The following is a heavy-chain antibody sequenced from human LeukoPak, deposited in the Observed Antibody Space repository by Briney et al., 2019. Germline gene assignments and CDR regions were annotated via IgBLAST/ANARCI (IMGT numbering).Heavy chain of an antibody. D-gene: IGHD3-16*01. J-gene: IGHJ4*02. CDR2: IFYSGSA. V-gene: IGHV4-31*03. CDR1: GGSISSGDYY. CDR3: ARGPWASFDY. Sequence: PSETLSLTCTVSGGSISSGDYYWNWIRQHPEKSLEWIGYIFYSGSAYYNPSLKSRVTISVDTSKNQFSLKLSSVTAADTAVYYCARGPWASFDYWGQGTLVTVSS.